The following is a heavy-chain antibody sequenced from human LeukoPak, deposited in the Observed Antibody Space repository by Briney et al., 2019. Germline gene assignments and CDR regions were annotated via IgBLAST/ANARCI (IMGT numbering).Heavy chain of an antibody. D-gene: IGHD3-16*02. J-gene: IGHJ4*02. CDR3: ARGGYYDYVWGSYLLHGY. V-gene: IGHV1-2*02. Sequence: ASVKVSCKASGYTFTGHYMHWVRQAPGQGLEWMGWINPNSGGTKYAQKFQGRVTLTRDTSISTAYMELSRLRSDDTAVYYCARGGYYDYVWGSYLLHGYWGQGTLVTVSS. CDR2: INPNSGGT. CDR1: GYTFTGHY.